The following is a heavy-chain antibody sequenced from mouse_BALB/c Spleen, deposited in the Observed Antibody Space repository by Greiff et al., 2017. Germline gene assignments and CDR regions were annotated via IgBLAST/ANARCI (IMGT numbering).Heavy chain of an antibody. CDR1: GFTFSSYT. CDR2: ISSGGGNT. D-gene: IGHD2-1*01. CDR3: ARSDGNYPLAY. Sequence: EVMLVESGGGLVKPGGSLKLSCAASGFTFSSYTMSWVRQTPEKRLEWVATISSGGGNTYYPDSVKGRFTISRDNAKNNLYLQMSSLRSEDTALYYCARSDGNYPLAYWGQGTLVTVSA. V-gene: IGHV5-9*03. J-gene: IGHJ3*01.